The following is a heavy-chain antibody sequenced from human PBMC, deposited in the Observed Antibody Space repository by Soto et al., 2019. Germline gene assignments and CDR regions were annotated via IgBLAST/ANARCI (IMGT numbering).Heavy chain of an antibody. Sequence: QVQLVQSGNEVKKPGASVNVSCKASGYSFTRYGISWVRQAPGQGLEWMGWISGYNGKTKYAQKLQGRVSMPTDTSTSTAYTEPRSLAPDDTAVYDCAGEADRPYYNYGMDVWGQGTTVTVSS. CDR1: GYSFTRYG. CDR3: AGEADRPYYNYGMDV. J-gene: IGHJ6*02. CDR2: ISGYNGKT. V-gene: IGHV1-18*01.